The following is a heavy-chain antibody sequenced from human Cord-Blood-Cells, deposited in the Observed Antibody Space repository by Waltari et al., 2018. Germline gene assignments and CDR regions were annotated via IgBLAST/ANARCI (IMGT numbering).Heavy chain of an antibody. V-gene: IGHV3-30*18. D-gene: IGHD6-19*01. CDR1: GLTFSSYG. Sequence: QVQLVESGGGVVQPGRSLRLSCAASGLTFSSYGMHWVRQAPGKGLEWVAVISYDGSNKYYADSVKGRFTISRDNSKNTLYLQMNSLRAEDTAVYYCAKVVGAAVAGTLNYWGQGTLVTVSS. CDR3: AKVVGAAVAGTLNY. J-gene: IGHJ4*02. CDR2: ISYDGSNK.